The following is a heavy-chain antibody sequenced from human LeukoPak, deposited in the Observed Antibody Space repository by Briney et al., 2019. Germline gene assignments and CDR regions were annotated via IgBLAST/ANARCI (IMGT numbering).Heavy chain of an antibody. D-gene: IGHD6-13*01. CDR2: IYYSGST. CDR3: ARDLGSSWSDAFDI. J-gene: IGHJ3*02. CDR1: GGSISSSSYY. V-gene: IGHV4-39*02. Sequence: SETLSLTCTVSGGSISSSSYYWGWIRQPPGKVLEWIGSIYYSGSTYYNPSLKSRVTISVDTSKNQFSLRLSSVTAADTAVYYCARDLGSSWSDAFDIWGQGTMVTVSA.